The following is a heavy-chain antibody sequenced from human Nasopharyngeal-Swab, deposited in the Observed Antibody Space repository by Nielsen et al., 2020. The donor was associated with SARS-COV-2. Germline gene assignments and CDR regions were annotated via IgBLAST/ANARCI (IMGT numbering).Heavy chain of an antibody. CDR3: ARGFHPRHYYDSSGSSLDY. CDR2: IYYSGST. V-gene: IGHV4-39*01. D-gene: IGHD3-22*01. Sequence: SETLSLTCTVSGGSISSSSYYWGWIRQPPGKGLKWIGSIYYSGSTYCNPSLKSRVTISVDTSKNQFSLKLSSVTAADTAVYYCARGFHPRHYYDSSGSSLDYWGQGTLVTVSS. CDR1: GGSISSSSYY. J-gene: IGHJ4*02.